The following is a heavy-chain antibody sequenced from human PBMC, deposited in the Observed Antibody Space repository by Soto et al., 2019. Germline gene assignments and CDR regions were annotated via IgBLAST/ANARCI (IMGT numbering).Heavy chain of an antibody. CDR3: ARAAVNLYGMDV. CDR2: INPNSGDT. V-gene: IGHV1-2*02. CDR1: GYIFTGYY. J-gene: IGHJ6*02. Sequence: GSVKVSCKASGYIFTGYYMHWVRQAPGQGLEWMGWINPNSGDTSYAQQFQGRVTMTRDTSISTAYMELSTLTSDDTAVYNCARAAVNLYGMDVWGQGTTVTVSS.